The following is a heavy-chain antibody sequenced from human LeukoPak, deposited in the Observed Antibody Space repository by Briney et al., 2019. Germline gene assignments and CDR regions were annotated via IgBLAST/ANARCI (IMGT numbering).Heavy chain of an antibody. CDR3: ARDGSYYDY. Sequence: SQTLSLTCTVSGYSISSGYYWGWIRQPPGKGLEWIGSIYHSGSTYYNPSLKSRVTISVDTSKNQFSLKLSSVTAADTAVYYCARDGSYYDYWGQGTLVTVSS. CDR1: GYSISSGYY. D-gene: IGHD1-26*01. V-gene: IGHV4-38-2*02. CDR2: IYHSGST. J-gene: IGHJ4*02.